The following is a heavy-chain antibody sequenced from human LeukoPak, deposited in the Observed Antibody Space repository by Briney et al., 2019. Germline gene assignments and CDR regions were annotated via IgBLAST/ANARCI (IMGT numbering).Heavy chain of an antibody. CDR1: GGSFSGYY. CDR3: ARGDYCSGGSCYSPPFDY. Sequence: SETLSLTCAVYGGSFSGYYWSWIRQPPGKRLEWIGEINHSGSTNYNPSLKSRVTISVDTSKNQFSLKLSSVTAADTAVYYCARGDYCSGGSCYSPPFDYWGQGTLVTVSS. CDR2: INHSGST. J-gene: IGHJ4*02. D-gene: IGHD2-15*01. V-gene: IGHV4-34*01.